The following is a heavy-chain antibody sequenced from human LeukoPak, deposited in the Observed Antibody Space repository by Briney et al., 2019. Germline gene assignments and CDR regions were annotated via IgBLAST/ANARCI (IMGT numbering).Heavy chain of an antibody. CDR1: GFTFSSYS. CDR2: INTDGSST. CDR3: ARDRAGQQLADY. Sequence: GGSLRLSCAASGFTFSSYSMNWVRQAPGKGLVWVSRINTDGSSTSYADSVKGRFTISRDNAKNSLYLQMNSLRAEDTAVYYCARDRAGQQLADYWGQGTLVTVSS. V-gene: IGHV3-74*01. D-gene: IGHD6-13*01. J-gene: IGHJ4*02.